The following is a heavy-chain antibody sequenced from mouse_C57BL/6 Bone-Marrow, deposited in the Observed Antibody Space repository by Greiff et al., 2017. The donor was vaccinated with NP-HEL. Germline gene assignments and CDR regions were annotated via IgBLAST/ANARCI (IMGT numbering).Heavy chain of an antibody. Sequence: QVHVKQSGAELARPGASVKLSCKASGYTFTSYGISWVKQRTGQGLEWIGEIYPRSGNTYYNEKFKGKATLTADKSSSTAYMELRSLPSEDSAVYFCAREANWAPFAYWGQGTLVTVSA. D-gene: IGHD4-1*02. CDR3: AREANWAPFAY. CDR1: GYTFTSYG. V-gene: IGHV1-81*01. CDR2: IYPRSGNT. J-gene: IGHJ3*01.